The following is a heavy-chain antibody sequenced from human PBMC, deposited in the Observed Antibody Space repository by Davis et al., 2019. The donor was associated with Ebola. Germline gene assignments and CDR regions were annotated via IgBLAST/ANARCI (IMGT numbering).Heavy chain of an antibody. V-gene: IGHV3-7*01. CDR2: IKQDGSEK. D-gene: IGHD6-13*01. CDR3: ARGPRIAAAGTNYYFDY. J-gene: IGHJ4*02. CDR1: GFTFSSYE. Sequence: PGGSLRLSCAASGFTFSSYEMKCVRQAPGKGLEWVANIKQDGSEKYYVDSVKGRFTISRDNAKNSLYLQMNSLRAEDTAVYYCARGPRIAAAGTNYYFDYWGQGTLVTVSS.